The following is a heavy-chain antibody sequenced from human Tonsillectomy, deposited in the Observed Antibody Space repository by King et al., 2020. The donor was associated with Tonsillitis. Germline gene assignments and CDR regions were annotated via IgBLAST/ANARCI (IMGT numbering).Heavy chain of an antibody. CDR2: IYSGGSST. CDR1: GFTFSSYA. Sequence: VQLVQSGGGLVQPGGSLRLSCAASGFTFSSYAMSWVRQAPGKGLEWVSVIYSGGSSTYYADSVKGRFTISRDNSKNTLYLQMNSLRAEDTAVYYCAKLQGGGPFDYWGQGTLVTVSS. D-gene: IGHD3-16*01. V-gene: IGHV3-23*03. J-gene: IGHJ4*02. CDR3: AKLQGGGPFDY.